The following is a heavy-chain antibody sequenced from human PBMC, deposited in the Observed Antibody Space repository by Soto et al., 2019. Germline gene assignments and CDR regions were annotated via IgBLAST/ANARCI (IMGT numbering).Heavy chain of an antibody. D-gene: IGHD6-13*01. J-gene: IGHJ4*02. CDR2: INYSART. CDR3: SRYAGSSWFDY. Sequence: QVQLQESGPGLVKPSETLSLTCTVSGGSISTYYWSWIRQPPGKGLEWIGYINYSARTNYHPSLKRRFTMSLDTSKNQFSLKLRSVTAADTAVFYCSRYAGSSWFDYWCQGTLVTDSS. CDR1: GGSISTYY. V-gene: IGHV4-59*01.